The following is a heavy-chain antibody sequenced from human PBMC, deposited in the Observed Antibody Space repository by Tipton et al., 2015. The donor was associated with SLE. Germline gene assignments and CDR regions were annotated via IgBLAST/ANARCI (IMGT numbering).Heavy chain of an antibody. Sequence: TLSLTCAVYGGSLSGYYWSWIRQPPGKGLEWIGEINQSGSTNYNASLKSRVTISIDTSKNQFSLKLSSVTAADTAVYYCARAPGSSSIDYWGQGTLVTVSA. J-gene: IGHJ4*02. CDR1: GGSLSGYY. V-gene: IGHV4-34*01. CDR3: ARAPGSSSIDY. D-gene: IGHD6-13*01. CDR2: INQSGST.